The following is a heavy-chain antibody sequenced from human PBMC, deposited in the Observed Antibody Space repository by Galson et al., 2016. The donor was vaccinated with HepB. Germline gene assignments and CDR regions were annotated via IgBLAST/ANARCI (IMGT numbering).Heavy chain of an antibody. CDR2: IIPIFGTA. CDR3: ARLDAYNYPYYFDF. D-gene: IGHD5-24*01. J-gene: IGHJ4*02. CDR1: GCTFSNYV. V-gene: IGHV1-69*06. Sequence: SVKVSCKASGCTFSNYVISWVRQAPGQGLEWMGGIIPIFGTANNAQKFQGRVTITADKFKSTAYMELSSLRSEDTAVYYCARLDAYNYPYYFDFWGQGTLVTVS.